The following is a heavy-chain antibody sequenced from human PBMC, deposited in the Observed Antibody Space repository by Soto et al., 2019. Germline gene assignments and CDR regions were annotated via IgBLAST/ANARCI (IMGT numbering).Heavy chain of an antibody. CDR3: ARPETDYFLAIDY. J-gene: IGHJ4*02. Sequence: LQMQQSGPGLVRPSETLSLICYVSGGSISSPGYYWSWIRQSPGEGLEWIGSVSYTGSTYYNPSLRGRGTISLDTSKNQFSLRLTSVTAADTAVYYCARPETDYFLAIDYWGQGTLVTVSS. CDR1: GGSISSPGYY. V-gene: IGHV4-39*01. D-gene: IGHD3-9*01. CDR2: VSYTGST.